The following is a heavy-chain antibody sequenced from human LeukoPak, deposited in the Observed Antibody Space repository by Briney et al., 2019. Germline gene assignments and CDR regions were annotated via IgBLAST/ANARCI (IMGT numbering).Heavy chain of an antibody. CDR3: AKDRAQKYYYDSSGYDNDY. CDR1: GFTFSSYG. D-gene: IGHD3-22*01. J-gene: IGHJ4*02. V-gene: IGHV3-23*01. Sequence: PGGSLRLSCAASGFTFSSYGMSWVRQAPGKGLEWVSAISGSGGSTYYADSVKGRFTISRDNSKNTLYPQMNTLRAEDTAVYYCAKDRAQKYYYDSSGYDNDYWGQGTLVTVSS. CDR2: ISGSGGST.